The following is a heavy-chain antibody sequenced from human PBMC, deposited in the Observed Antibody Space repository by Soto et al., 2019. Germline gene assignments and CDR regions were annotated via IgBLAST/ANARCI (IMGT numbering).Heavy chain of an antibody. J-gene: IGHJ5*02. CDR3: ARVTSDDYYGSFDP. Sequence: ASVNVSCKASGYTFTSYGISWVRQAPGQGLEWMGWISAYNGNTNYAQKLQGRVTMTTDTSTSTAYMELRSLRSDDTAVYYCARVTSDDYYGSFDPWGQGTLVTVSS. V-gene: IGHV1-18*01. CDR2: ISAYNGNT. CDR1: GYTFTSYG. D-gene: IGHD3-10*01.